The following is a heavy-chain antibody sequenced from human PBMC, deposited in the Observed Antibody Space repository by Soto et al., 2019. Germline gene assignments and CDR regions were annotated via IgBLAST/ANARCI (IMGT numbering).Heavy chain of an antibody. CDR2: IWYDGSNK. D-gene: IGHD2-21*02. V-gene: IGHV3-33*01. CDR3: AREDWRGDSDYYGMDV. J-gene: IGHJ6*02. Sequence: QVQLVESGGGVVQPGRSLRLSCAASGFTFSSYGMHWVRQAPGKGLEWVAGIWYDGSNKYYADSVKGRFTISRDNSKNTLYLQMNSLRAEDTAVYYCAREDWRGDSDYYGMDVWGQGTTVTVSS. CDR1: GFTFSSYG.